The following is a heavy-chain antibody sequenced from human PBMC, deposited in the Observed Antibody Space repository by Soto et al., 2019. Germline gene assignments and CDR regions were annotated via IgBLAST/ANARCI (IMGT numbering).Heavy chain of an antibody. D-gene: IGHD4-17*01. V-gene: IGHV3-48*01. CDR1: GFTFSSYS. J-gene: IGHJ6*03. CDR2: ISSSSSTI. Sequence: EVQLVESGGGLVQPGGSLRLSCAASGFTFSSYSMNWVRQAPGKGLEWVSYISSSSSTIYYADSVKGLFTISRDSAKNSLYLQMNSLRAEDTAVYYCARETTPTYYYFYMDVWGKGTTVTVSS. CDR3: ARETTPTYYYFYMDV.